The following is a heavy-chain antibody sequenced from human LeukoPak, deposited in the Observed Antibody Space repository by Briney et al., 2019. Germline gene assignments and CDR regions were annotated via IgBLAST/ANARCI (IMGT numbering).Heavy chain of an antibody. Sequence: GASVKVSCKASGYTFTSYAMHWGPQAPGQSLDWWGWINAGNGNTKYSQKFQGRVTITRDTSASTAYMELSSLRSEDTAVYYCARGVTMVREPFDYWGQGTLVTVSS. J-gene: IGHJ4*02. CDR3: ARGVTMVREPFDY. V-gene: IGHV1-3*01. CDR2: INAGNGNT. D-gene: IGHD3-10*01. CDR1: GYTFTSYA.